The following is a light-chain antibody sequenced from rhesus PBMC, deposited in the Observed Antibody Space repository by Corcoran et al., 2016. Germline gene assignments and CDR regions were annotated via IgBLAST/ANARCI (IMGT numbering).Light chain of an antibody. CDR3: QQYTNWPLT. J-gene: IGKJ4*01. V-gene: IGKV3-42*03. Sequence: EIVMTQSPATLSLSPGERATLSCRASQSVYSNLAWYQQKPGQPPRLLSYGAARRAPGIPDRFRGSGSGIDFTLTISGLEPEDFAVYYCQQYTNWPLTFGGGTTVEIK. CDR2: GAA. CDR1: QSVYSN.